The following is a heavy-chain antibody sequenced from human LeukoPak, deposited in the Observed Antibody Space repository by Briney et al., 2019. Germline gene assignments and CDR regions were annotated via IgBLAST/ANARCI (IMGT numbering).Heavy chain of an antibody. V-gene: IGHV3-23*01. D-gene: IGHD6-19*01. CDR1: GFTFSSYG. J-gene: IGHJ4*02. CDR2: ISGSGGST. Sequence: GGSLRLSCAASGFTFSSYGMSWDRQAPGKVLEWVSAISGSGGSTYYADSVKGRFTISRDNSKNTLYLQMNSLRAEDTAVYYCAKSTYSSGWYVEAYWGQGTLVTVSS. CDR3: AKSTYSSGWYVEAY.